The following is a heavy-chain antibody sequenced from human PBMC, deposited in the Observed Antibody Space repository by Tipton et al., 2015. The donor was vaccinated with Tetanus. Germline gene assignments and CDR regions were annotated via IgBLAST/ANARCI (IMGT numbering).Heavy chain of an antibody. CDR1: GGSFSDKKYY. J-gene: IGHJ5*02. V-gene: IGHV4-39*02. CDR2: IYFQGSP. CDR3: ARHLYGYWFDP. D-gene: IGHD2/OR15-2a*01. Sequence: TLSLTCNVSGGSFSDKKYYWGWIRRAPGKGLEWIASIYFQGSPYYSPSLKSRLTIDVDTSQNLFSLRLTSVTAADTAVYFCARHLYGYWFDPWGQGTRVTVSS.